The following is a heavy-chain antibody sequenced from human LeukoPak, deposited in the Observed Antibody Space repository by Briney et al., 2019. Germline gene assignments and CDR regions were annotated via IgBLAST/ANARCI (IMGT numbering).Heavy chain of an antibody. CDR3: AKDVYGSGSYYGSDAFDI. CDR2: ISGSGGST. V-gene: IGHV3-23*01. J-gene: IGHJ3*02. D-gene: IGHD3-10*01. Sequence: GGSLRLSCAASGFTFSSYAMSWVRQAPGKGLEWVSAISGSGGSTYYADSVKGRFTSSRDNSKNTLYLQMNSLRAEDTAVYYCAKDVYGSGSYYGSDAFDIWGQGTMVTVSS. CDR1: GFTFSSYA.